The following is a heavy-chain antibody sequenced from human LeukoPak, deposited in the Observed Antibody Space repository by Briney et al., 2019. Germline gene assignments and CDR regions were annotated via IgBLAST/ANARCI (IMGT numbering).Heavy chain of an antibody. D-gene: IGHD3-10*01. CDR1: GGSISSYY. V-gene: IGHV4-59*08. J-gene: IGHJ4*02. CDR3: ARHKTGSGSYYPYYFDY. Sequence: SETLSLTCTVSGGSISSYYWSWIRQPPGKGLEWIGYIYYSGSTNYNPSLKSRVTISVDTSKNQFSPKLSSVTAADTAVYYCARHKTGSGSYYPYYFDYWGQGTLVTVSS. CDR2: IYYSGST.